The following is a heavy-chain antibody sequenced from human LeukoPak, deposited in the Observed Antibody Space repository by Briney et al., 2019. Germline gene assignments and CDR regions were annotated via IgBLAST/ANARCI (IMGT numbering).Heavy chain of an antibody. J-gene: IGHJ3*02. Sequence: SLILSCAASGFTFDDYVMSWVRQAPGKGLEWVSGISWNSGTIGYADSVKGRFTISRDNAKNSLYLQMNSLRAEDTALYYCVKGAAYHLGDAFDIWGQGTMVTVSS. CDR1: GFTFDDYV. V-gene: IGHV3-9*01. D-gene: IGHD2-15*01. CDR2: ISWNSGTI. CDR3: VKGAAYHLGDAFDI.